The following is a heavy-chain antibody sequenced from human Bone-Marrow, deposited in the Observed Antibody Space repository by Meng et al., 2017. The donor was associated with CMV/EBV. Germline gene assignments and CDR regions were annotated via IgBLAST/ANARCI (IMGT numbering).Heavy chain of an antibody. D-gene: IGHD3-3*01. V-gene: IGHV3-23*01. CDR2: ISGSGGST. CDR3: SKDPSSTYYDFWSGYYYYYDGMDV. Sequence: GESLKISCAASGLTFSSYAMSWVRQAPGKGLEWVSAISGSGGSTYYADSVKGRFTISRDNSKNSLYLQMNSLRAEDTAVYYCSKDPSSTYYDFWSGYYYYYDGMDVWGQGTTVTVSS. CDR1: GLTFSSYA. J-gene: IGHJ6*02.